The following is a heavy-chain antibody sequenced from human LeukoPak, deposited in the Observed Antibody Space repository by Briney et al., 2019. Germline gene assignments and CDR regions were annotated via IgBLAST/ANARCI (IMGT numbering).Heavy chain of an antibody. D-gene: IGHD7-27*01. Sequence: GGSLRLSCAASGFTFSSYAMNWVRQAPGKGLEWVSAISGSGGSTYYADSVKGRFTISRDNSKNTLYLQMISLRAEDTAIYYCVQDWAWGAFGYWGQGTLVTVSS. CDR3: VQDWAWGAFGY. V-gene: IGHV3-23*01. J-gene: IGHJ4*02. CDR1: GFTFSSYA. CDR2: ISGSGGST.